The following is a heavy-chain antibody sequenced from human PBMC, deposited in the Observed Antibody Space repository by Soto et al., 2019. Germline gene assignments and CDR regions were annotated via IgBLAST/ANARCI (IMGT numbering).Heavy chain of an antibody. V-gene: IGHV6-1*01. CDR1: GDSVSSNSAA. CDR3: ARDPLEPAVYYYYGMDV. CDR2: TCYRSKWYN. Sequence: SQTLSLTCAISGDSVSSNSAAWNWIRQSPSRGLEWLGRTCYRSKWYNDYAVSVKSRITINPDTSKNQFSLQLNSVTPEDTAVYYCARDPLEPAVYYYYGMDVWGQGTTVTVSS. J-gene: IGHJ6*02.